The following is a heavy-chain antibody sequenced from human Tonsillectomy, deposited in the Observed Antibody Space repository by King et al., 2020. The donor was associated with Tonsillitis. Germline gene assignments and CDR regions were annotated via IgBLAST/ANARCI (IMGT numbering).Heavy chain of an antibody. J-gene: IGHJ3*01. D-gene: IGHD2-8*01. CDR1: GYTFTAYY. CDR2: INPKSGGT. CDR3: AIEAGLM. Sequence: VQLVESGAEVKKPGASVNVSCRLSGYTFTAYYIHWVRQAPGQGLEWMGLINPKSGGTNYAQNFQGRVTMTRATSISTVYMALSWLGSDDTAVYYCAIEAGLMWGPGTMVTVSS. V-gene: IGHV1-2*02.